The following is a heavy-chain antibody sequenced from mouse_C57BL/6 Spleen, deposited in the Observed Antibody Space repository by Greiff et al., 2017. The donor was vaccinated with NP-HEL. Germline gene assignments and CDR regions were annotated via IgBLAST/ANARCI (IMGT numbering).Heavy chain of an antibody. CDR2: IWGDGST. CDR3: ASYSTLYYYAMDY. V-gene: IGHV2-3*01. Sequence: VQLVESGPGLVAPSQSLSITCTVSGFSLTSYGVSWVRQPPGKGLEWLGVIWGDGSTTYHSALISRLSISKDNSKSQVFLKLNSLRTDDTDTYYCASYSTLYYYAMDYWGQGTSVTVSS. D-gene: IGHD2-5*01. J-gene: IGHJ4*01. CDR1: GFSLTSYG.